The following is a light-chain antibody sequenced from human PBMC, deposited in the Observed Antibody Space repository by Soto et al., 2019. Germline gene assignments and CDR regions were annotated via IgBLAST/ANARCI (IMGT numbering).Light chain of an antibody. CDR1: TSNIGTRT. Sequence: QSVLTQSPSASGTPGQRVSISCSGSTSNIGTRTVNWYQHVPGTAPKLLIYSDNQRPSAVPGRFSGSKSGTSASLAISGLLSEDEADYYCATWDDSLNVVFGGGTKLTVL. V-gene: IGLV1-44*01. CDR2: SDN. J-gene: IGLJ2*01. CDR3: ATWDDSLNVV.